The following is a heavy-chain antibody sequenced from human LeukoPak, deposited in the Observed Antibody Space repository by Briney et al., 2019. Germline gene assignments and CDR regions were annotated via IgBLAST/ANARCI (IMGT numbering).Heavy chain of an antibody. CDR2: IYYSGST. V-gene: IGHV4-59*01. CDR1: GGPISNNY. CDR3: ARSPRGGTKTYSDY. J-gene: IGHJ4*02. Sequence: PSETLSLTCTVSGGPISNNYWSWIRQPPGKGLEWIGYIYYSGSTNYNPSLKSRVTISVDTSKNKFSLRLSSVTAADTAVYYCARSPRGGTKTYSDYWGQGTLVTVSP. D-gene: IGHD1-14*01.